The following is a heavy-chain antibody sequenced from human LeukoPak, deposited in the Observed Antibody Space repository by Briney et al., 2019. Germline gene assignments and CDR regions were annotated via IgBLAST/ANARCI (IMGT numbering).Heavy chain of an antibody. Sequence: ASETLSLICAVYGGSFSGYYWSWIRQPPGKGLERVSSISSSSSYIYYADSVKGRFTISRDNAKNSLYLQMNSLRAEDTAVYYCARAGGLRYFDWLLPWFDPWGQGTLVTVSS. V-gene: IGHV3-21*01. CDR3: ARAGGLRYFDWLLPWFDP. D-gene: IGHD3-9*01. CDR2: ISSSSSYI. CDR1: GGSFSGYY. J-gene: IGHJ5*02.